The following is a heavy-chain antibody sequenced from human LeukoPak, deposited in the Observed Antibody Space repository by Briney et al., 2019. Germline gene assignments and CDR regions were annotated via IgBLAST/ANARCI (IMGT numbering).Heavy chain of an antibody. CDR3: AKGSVGNADFAS. CDR2: IIVSGAT. Sequence: GGSLRPSFAASGFTFSSFSMSWVRQAPGKGLEWGSSIIVSGATYYADSVRGRFSISTDRFRGMLFLQMDSLRAEDTAVYFCAKGSVGNADFASWGQGALVTVSS. V-gene: IGHV3-23*01. J-gene: IGHJ4*02. CDR1: GFTFSSFS. D-gene: IGHD6-25*01.